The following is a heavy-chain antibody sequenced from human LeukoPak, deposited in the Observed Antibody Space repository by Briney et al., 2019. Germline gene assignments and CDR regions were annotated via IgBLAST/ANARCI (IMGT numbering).Heavy chain of an antibody. V-gene: IGHV1-69*04. D-gene: IGHD2-21*01. J-gene: IGHJ3*02. CDR3: ARSDSGTYAFDI. CDR2: IIPILGIA. CDR1: GGIFSSYA. Sequence: SVKVSCKASGGIFSSYAISWVRQAPGQGLERMGRIIPILGIANYAQKFQGRVTITADKSTSTAYMELSSLRSEDTAVYYCARSDSGTYAFDIWGQGTMVTVSS.